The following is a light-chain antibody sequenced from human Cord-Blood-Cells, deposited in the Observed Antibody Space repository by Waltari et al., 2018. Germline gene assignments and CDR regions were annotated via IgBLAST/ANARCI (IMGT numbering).Light chain of an antibody. CDR3: CSYAGSSTYV. CDR2: EGS. V-gene: IGLV2-23*01. Sequence: QSALTQPASVSGSPGQSITISCPGTSSDGGSYNLVSWYQQHPGKSPKLMIYEGSKRPSGVSNRVSGSQSGNTASLTISGLQAEDEADYYCCSYAGSSTYVFETGTKVTVL. J-gene: IGLJ1*01. CDR1: SSDGGSYNL.